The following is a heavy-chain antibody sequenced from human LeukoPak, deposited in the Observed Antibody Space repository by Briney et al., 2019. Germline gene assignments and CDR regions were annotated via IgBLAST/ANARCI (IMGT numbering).Heavy chain of an antibody. J-gene: IGHJ4*02. V-gene: IGHV3-7*01. D-gene: IGHD5-18*01. CDR3: ARWAGVTDY. CDR1: GFTFNYYW. Sequence: GGSLRLSCAASGFTFNYYWMNWVRQAPGKGLEWVANIKQGGSEIYYVDSVKGRFTISRDNAKNSLILQMNSLRAEDTAVYYCARWAGVTDYWGQGTLVTVSS. CDR2: IKQGGSEI.